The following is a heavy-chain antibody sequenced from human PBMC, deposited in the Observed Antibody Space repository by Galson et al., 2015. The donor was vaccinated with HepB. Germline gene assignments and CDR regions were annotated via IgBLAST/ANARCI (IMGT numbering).Heavy chain of an antibody. CDR2: ITSSGDTI. Sequence: SLRLSCAASGFTFSDCYMSWIRQAPGKGLEWLSSITSSGDTINYADSVKGRFTISRDNAKNSLFLQMNSLRAEDTAVYYCATRRYSGDWYCFDSWGQGTLVTVSS. D-gene: IGHD6-19*01. CDR3: ATRRYSGDWYCFDS. J-gene: IGHJ4*02. CDR1: GFTFSDCY. V-gene: IGHV3-11*01.